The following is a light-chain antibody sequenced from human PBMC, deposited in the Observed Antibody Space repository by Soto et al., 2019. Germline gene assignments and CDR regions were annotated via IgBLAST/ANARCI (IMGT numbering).Light chain of an antibody. V-gene: IGKV1-5*01. CDR1: QSISSW. CDR3: QQYNSYPLT. J-gene: IGKJ4*01. Sequence: DIQITPSPSTLSSSVGDRFTIACPASQSISSWLAWYQQKPGKAPKFLIYDASSLESGVPSGFSGSGSGTEFTLTISSLQPDDFATYYCQQYNSYPLTFGGGTKVDIK. CDR2: DAS.